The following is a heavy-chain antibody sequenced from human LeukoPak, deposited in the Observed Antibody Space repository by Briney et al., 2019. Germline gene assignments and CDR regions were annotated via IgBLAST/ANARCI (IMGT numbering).Heavy chain of an antibody. D-gene: IGHD6-19*01. Sequence: ASVKVSCKASGYTFTGYYMHWVRQAPGKGLEWRGRINPNSGGTNYAQKFQGRVTMTRDTSISTAYMELSRLRSDDTAVYYCARDRIAVADYWGQGTLVTVSS. CDR1: GYTFTGYY. CDR2: INPNSGGT. J-gene: IGHJ4*02. CDR3: ARDRIAVADY. V-gene: IGHV1-2*06.